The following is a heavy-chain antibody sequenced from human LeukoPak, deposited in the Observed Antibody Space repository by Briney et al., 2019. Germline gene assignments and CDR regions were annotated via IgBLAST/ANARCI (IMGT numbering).Heavy chain of an antibody. J-gene: IGHJ4*02. CDR2: SYDGKNE. Sequence: SYDGKNEYYADSVKGRFTISRDKPKNTLYLQMNSLRREDTAIYYCAAGFGSLDSWGQGTLVTVSS. V-gene: IGHV3-30*03. D-gene: IGHD3-16*01. CDR3: AAGFGSLDS.